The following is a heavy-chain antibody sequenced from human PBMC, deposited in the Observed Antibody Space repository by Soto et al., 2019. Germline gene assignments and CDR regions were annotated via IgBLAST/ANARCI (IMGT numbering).Heavy chain of an antibody. Sequence: PGGSLRLSCVASGFTFSSYAMSWVRQAPGKGLEWVSAISGSGGSTYYADSVKGRFTISRDNSKNTLYLQMNSLRAEDTAVYYCAKGADIVVDTVAPYDWFDPWGQGTLVTVSS. V-gene: IGHV3-23*01. D-gene: IGHD2-15*01. CDR1: GFTFSSYA. CDR2: ISGSGGST. CDR3: AKGADIVVDTVAPYDWFDP. J-gene: IGHJ5*02.